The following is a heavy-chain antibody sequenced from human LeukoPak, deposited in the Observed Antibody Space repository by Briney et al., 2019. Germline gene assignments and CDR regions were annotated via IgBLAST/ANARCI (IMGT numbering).Heavy chain of an antibody. V-gene: IGHV3-21*01. J-gene: IGHJ4*02. Sequence: GGSLRLSCAASGFSFSSYSMNWVRQAPGKGLEWVSSITTSSSYIYYADSVKGRFTISRDNAKNSLYLQMNSLRAEDTAVYYCASDISYAVDYWGQGTLVTVSS. CDR1: GFSFSSYS. CDR2: ITTSSSYI. D-gene: IGHD1-26*01. CDR3: ASDISYAVDY.